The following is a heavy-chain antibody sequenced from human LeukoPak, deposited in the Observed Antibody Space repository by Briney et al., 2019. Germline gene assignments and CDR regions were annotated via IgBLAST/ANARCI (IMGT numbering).Heavy chain of an antibody. V-gene: IGHV4-61*02. CDR1: GGSISSGSYY. J-gene: IGHJ3*02. CDR2: VSTSGST. CDR3: ARGRWELPPHDAFDI. D-gene: IGHD1-26*01. Sequence: SETLSLTCTVSGGSISSGSYYWTWIRQPAGKGLEWIGRVSTSGSTDYNPSLKSRVTISVDTSKNQFSLKLSSVTAADTAVYYCARGRWELPPHDAFDIWGQGTMVTVSS.